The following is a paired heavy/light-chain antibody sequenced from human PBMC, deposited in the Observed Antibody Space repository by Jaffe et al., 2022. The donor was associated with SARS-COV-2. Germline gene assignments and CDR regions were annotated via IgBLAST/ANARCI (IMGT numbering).Light chain of an antibody. CDR1: KLGEKS. J-gene: IGLJ1*01. V-gene: IGLV3-1*01. CDR3: QAWDSDIGV. CDR2: QDT. Sequence: SYELTQPPSVSASPGQTASITCFGDKLGEKSTCWFQQKPGQSPILVLYQDTKRPSGIPERFSGSKSVNTATLTISGTQAVDEADYYCQAWDSDIGVFGTGTKVTVL.
Heavy chain of an antibody. D-gene: IGHD1-1*01. CDR2: IKRIVDGEAT. J-gene: IGHJ4*02. CDR3: TSGMGTTDFDY. V-gene: IGHV3-15*01. CDR1: GFTFSNAW. Sequence: EVQVVESGGGLVKPGGSLRLSCAASGFTFSNAWMSWVRQAPGKGLEWVGRIKRIVDGEATLYAAPVKGRFTITRDDSKSTVYLQMNSLKTEDTAVYYCTSGMGTTDFDYWGQGTLVTVSP.